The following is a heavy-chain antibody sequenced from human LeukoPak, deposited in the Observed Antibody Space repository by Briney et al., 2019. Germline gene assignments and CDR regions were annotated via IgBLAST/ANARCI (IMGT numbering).Heavy chain of an antibody. J-gene: IGHJ4*02. CDR1: GFTFSSYW. CDR3: ARELTLWFGELSAYFDY. CDR2: IKQDGSEK. D-gene: IGHD3-10*01. Sequence: GGSLRLSCAASGFTFSSYWMSWVRQAPGKGLEWVANIKQDGSEKYYVDSVKGRFTVSRDNAKNSLYLQMNSLRAEDTAVYYCARELTLWFGELSAYFDYWGQGTLVTVSS. V-gene: IGHV3-7*01.